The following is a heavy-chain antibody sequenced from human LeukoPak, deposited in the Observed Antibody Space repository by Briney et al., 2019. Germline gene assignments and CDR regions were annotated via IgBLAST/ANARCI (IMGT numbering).Heavy chain of an antibody. CDR1: GGSFSGYY. CDR3: ARGKASFDY. CDR2: INHSGST. J-gene: IGHJ4*02. Sequence: PSETLSLTCAVYGGSFSGYYWSWIRQPPGKGLEWIGEINHSGSTNYDPSLKSRVTISVDTSKNQFSLKLSSVTAADTAVYYCARGKASFDYWGQGTLVTVSS. V-gene: IGHV4-34*01.